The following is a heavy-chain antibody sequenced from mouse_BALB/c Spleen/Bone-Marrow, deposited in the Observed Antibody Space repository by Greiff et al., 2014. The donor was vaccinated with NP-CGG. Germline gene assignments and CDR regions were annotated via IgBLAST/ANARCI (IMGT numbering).Heavy chain of an antibody. CDR2: IDPSNSET. J-gene: IGHJ4*01. D-gene: IGHD2-4*01. CDR1: GYTFTRYW. V-gene: IGHV1S127*01. CDR3: ARAAYDYNHDYVFDY. Sequence: QVQLQQPGPELVRPGASVKMSCKASGYTFTRYWMHWVKQRPGQGLEWIGMIDPSNSETRLNQKFKDKATLNIDKSSNTAYMQLSSLTSEDSTVYDCARAAYDYNHDYVFDYWGQGTSVTVSS.